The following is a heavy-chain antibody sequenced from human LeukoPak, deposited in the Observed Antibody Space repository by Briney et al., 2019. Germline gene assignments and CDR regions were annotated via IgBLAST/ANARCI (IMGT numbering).Heavy chain of an antibody. Sequence: SETLSLTCTVSGGSISSYYWSWIRQPPGKGLEWIGYIYYSGSTDYNPSLKSRVTISVDTSKNQFSLKLSSVTAADTAVYYCAASIAVAGTGPKNYWGQGTLVTVSS. CDR2: IYYSGST. V-gene: IGHV4-59*08. CDR3: AASIAVAGTGPKNY. J-gene: IGHJ4*02. CDR1: GGSISSYY. D-gene: IGHD6-19*01.